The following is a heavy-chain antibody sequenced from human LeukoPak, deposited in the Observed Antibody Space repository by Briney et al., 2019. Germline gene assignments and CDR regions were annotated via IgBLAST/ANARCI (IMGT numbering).Heavy chain of an antibody. D-gene: IGHD6-13*01. CDR2: IYYSGSI. CDR3: ARGSSSWYVYYYYYYMDV. V-gene: IGHV4-59*01. Sequence: SETLSLTCTVSGGSISSYYWSWIRQPPGKGLEWIGYIYYSGSINYNPSLKSRVTISVDTSKNQFSLKLSSVTAADTAVYYCARGSSSWYVYYYYYYMDVWGKGTTVTISS. J-gene: IGHJ6*03. CDR1: GGSISSYY.